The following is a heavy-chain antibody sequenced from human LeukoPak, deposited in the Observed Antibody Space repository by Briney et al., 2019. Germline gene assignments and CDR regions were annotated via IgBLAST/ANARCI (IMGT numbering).Heavy chain of an antibody. Sequence: EASVKVSCKASGYTFSSYHVSWVRQAPGQGLEWMGWINTYDGNTNYAQNFQGRVAMTTDTSTSTAYMELRSLRSDDTAVYYCARDFATWYFDYWGQGTLVTVSS. CDR2: INTYDGNT. CDR3: ARDFATWYFDY. D-gene: IGHD2-15*01. V-gene: IGHV1-18*01. CDR1: GYTFSSYH. J-gene: IGHJ4*02.